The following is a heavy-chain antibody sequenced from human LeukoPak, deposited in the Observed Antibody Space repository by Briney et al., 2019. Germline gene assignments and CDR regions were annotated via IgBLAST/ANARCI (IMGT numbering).Heavy chain of an antibody. Sequence: PPETLSLTCTVSGGSISSYYWSWIRQPPGKGLEWIGYIYYSGSTNYNPSLKSRVTISVDRSKNQFSLKLSSVTAADTAVYYCARAAPETTDAFDIWGQGTMVTVSS. CDR3: ARAAPETTDAFDI. CDR2: IYYSGST. D-gene: IGHD1-1*01. V-gene: IGHV4-59*12. J-gene: IGHJ3*02. CDR1: GGSISSYY.